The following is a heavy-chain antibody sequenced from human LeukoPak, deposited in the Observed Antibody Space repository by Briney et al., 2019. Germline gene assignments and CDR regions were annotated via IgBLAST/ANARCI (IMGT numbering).Heavy chain of an antibody. CDR1: GYTFTSYG. CDR3: ARGGVRFLEWHPFDY. D-gene: IGHD3-3*01. J-gene: IGHJ4*02. V-gene: IGHV1-18*01. Sequence: ASVRVSCKASGYTFTSYGISWVRQAPGQGLEWMGWISAYNGNTNYAQKLQGRVTMTTDTSTSTAYMELRSLRSDDTAVYYCARGGVRFLEWHPFDYWGQGTLVTVSS. CDR2: ISAYNGNT.